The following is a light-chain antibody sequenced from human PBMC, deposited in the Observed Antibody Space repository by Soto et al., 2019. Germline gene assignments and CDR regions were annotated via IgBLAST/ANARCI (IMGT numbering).Light chain of an antibody. CDR3: SSYTSTYAVS. CDR1: SSVVGAFNY. V-gene: IGLV2-14*01. Sequence: QSVLAQPASVSGSPGQSITISCTGTSSVVGAFNYVSWYQQHPGKVPKLMIYDVSNRPSGVSNRFSGSKSGNTASLTITGLQPEDEADYYCSSYTSTYAVSFGGGTKLTVL. CDR2: DVS. J-gene: IGLJ2*01.